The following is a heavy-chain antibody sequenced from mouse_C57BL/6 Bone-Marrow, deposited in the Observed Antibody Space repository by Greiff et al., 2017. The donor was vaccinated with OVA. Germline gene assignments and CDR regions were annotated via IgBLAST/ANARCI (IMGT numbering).Heavy chain of an antibody. D-gene: IGHD1-1*01. CDR2: IWSGGST. V-gene: IGHV2-2*01. Sequence: VQLKESGPGLVQPSQSLSITCTVSGFSLTSYGVHWVRQSPGKGLEWLGVIWSGGSTDYNAAFISRLSISKDNSKSQVFFKMNSLQADDTAIYYCARPYYYGEAFAYWGQGTLVTVSA. CDR3: ARPYYYGEAFAY. CDR1: GFSLTSYG. J-gene: IGHJ3*01.